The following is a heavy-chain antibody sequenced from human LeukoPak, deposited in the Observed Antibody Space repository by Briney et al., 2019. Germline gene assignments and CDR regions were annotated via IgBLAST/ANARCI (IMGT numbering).Heavy chain of an antibody. CDR1: GGSINSGGFY. D-gene: IGHD3-10*02. V-gene: IGHV4-31*03. J-gene: IGHJ2*01. CDR3: ARDMSVAHWFFDL. Sequence: PSETLSLTCTVSGGSINSGGFYWTWIRQRPGEGLEWIGHVYYSGGTFYNPSLKSRVTISVDRSRSQFSLKLRSVTAADTAVYYCARDMSVAHWFFDLWGRGTLVTVSS. CDR2: VYYSGGT.